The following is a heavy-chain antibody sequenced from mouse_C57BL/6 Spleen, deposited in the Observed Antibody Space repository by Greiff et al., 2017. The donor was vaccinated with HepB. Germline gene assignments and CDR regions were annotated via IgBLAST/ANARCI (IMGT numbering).Heavy chain of an antibody. CDR2: IRLKSDNYAT. CDR3: TGPYDGYYKDSWFAY. V-gene: IGHV6-3*01. CDR1: GFTFSNYW. J-gene: IGHJ3*01. D-gene: IGHD2-3*01. Sequence: EVKVEESGGGLVQPGGSMKLSCVASGFTFSNYWMNWVRQSPEQGLEWVAQIRLKSDNYATHYAESVKGRFTISRDDSKSSVYLQMNNLRAEDTGIYYCTGPYDGYYKDSWFAYWGQGTLVTVSA.